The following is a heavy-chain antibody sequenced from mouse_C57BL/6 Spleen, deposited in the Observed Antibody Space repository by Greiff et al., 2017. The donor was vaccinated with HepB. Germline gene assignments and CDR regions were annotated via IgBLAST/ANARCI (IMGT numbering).Heavy chain of an antibody. V-gene: IGHV1-50*01. CDR1: GYTFTSYW. CDR2: IDPSDSYT. D-gene: IGHD4-1*01. Sequence: QVQLQQPGAELVKPGASVKLSCKASGYTFTSYWMQWVKQRPGQGLEWIGEIDPSDSYTNYNQKFKGKATLTVDTSSSTAYMQLSSLTSEESAVYYCARLDWDVGFAYWGQGTLVTVSA. CDR3: ARLDWDVGFAY. J-gene: IGHJ3*01.